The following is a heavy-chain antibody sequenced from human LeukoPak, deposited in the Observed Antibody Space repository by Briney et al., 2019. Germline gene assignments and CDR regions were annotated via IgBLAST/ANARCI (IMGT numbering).Heavy chain of an antibody. J-gene: IGHJ5*02. CDR1: DDSFSNFY. V-gene: IGHV4-39*01. CDR2: IYYSGST. Sequence: ASETLSLTCGVYDDSFSNFYWSRIRQPPGKGLEWIGTIYYSGSTYYNPPLKSRVTISVDTSKNQFSLKLSSVTAADTAVYYCARPVPSRLGWFDPWGQGTLVTVSS. CDR3: ARPVPSRLGWFDP. D-gene: IGHD1-1*01.